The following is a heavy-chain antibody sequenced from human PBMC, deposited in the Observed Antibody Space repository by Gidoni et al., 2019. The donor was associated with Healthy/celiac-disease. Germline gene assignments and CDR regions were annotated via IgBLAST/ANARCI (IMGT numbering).Heavy chain of an antibody. D-gene: IGHD3-3*01. CDR1: GFSLITSAMC. Sequence: QATLRESGPARVRPHQTLRLTCTFPGFSLITSAMCVSWIRQPPGNAPEWHALIDWDDDTYYSTSLTTRLTISKDTSQNQVVLTVTNMAPVYTATYYCARKIRGWSPLYMDFWGQGALVTVSS. CDR3: ARKIRGWSPLYMDF. J-gene: IGHJ4*02. CDR2: IDWDDDT. V-gene: IGHV2-70*01.